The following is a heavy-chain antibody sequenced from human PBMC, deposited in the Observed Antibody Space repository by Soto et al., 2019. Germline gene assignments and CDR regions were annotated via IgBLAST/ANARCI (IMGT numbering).Heavy chain of an antibody. D-gene: IGHD4-4*01. Sequence: LSLTCAVSGYSISSGYYWGWIRQPPGKGLEWIGSIYHSGSTYYNPSLKSRVTISVDTSKNQFSLKLSSVTAADTAVYYCARVGERMTTVTTWFYYYYGMDVWGQGTTVTVSS. CDR1: GYSISSGYY. V-gene: IGHV4-38-2*01. CDR3: ARVGERMTTVTTWFYYYYGMDV. J-gene: IGHJ6*02. CDR2: IYHSGST.